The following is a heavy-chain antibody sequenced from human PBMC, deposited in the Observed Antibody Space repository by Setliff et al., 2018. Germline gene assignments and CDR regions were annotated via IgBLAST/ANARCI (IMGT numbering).Heavy chain of an antibody. CDR1: GHIFNSYG. Sequence: ASVKVSCKASGHIFNSYGISWVRQAPGQGLERLGWISSYNGRTGYAQRFQDRVSLTTDTSTGAAHMELRSLRSDDTAVYYCAISTLSICSGGSCPNAFDVWGQGTMVTVSS. V-gene: IGHV1-18*01. D-gene: IGHD2-15*01. CDR3: AISTLSICSGGSCPNAFDV. CDR2: ISSYNGRT. J-gene: IGHJ3*01.